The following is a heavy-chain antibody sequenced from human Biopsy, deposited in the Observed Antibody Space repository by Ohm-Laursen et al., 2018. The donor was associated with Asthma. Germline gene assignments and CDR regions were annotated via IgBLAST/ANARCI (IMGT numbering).Heavy chain of an antibody. CDR2: IDWDDDK. CDR3: ARTFMVRGKYYFDY. Sequence: TQTLTLTCTFSGFSLSTSGMCVSWIRQPPGKALEWLALIDWDDDKYYSTSLKTRLTISKDTSKNQVVLTMTNMDPVDTATYYCARTFMVRGKYYFDYWGQGTLVTVSS. V-gene: IGHV2-70*01. CDR1: GFSLSTSGMC. D-gene: IGHD3-10*01. J-gene: IGHJ4*02.